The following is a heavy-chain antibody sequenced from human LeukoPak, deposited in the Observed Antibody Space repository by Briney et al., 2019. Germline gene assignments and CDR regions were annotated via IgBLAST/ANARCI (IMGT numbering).Heavy chain of an antibody. CDR3: ARGCSGTSCYSLFDY. J-gene: IGHJ4*02. D-gene: IGHD2-2*01. CDR1: GGSISSYY. V-gene: IGHV4-59*01. CDR2: IYYSGST. Sequence: SETLSLTCTVSGGSISSYYWSWIRQPPGKGLEWIGYIYYSGSTNYNPSLKSRVTISVDTSKNQFSLKLSSVTAADTAVYYCARGCSGTSCYSLFDYWGQGTLVTVSS.